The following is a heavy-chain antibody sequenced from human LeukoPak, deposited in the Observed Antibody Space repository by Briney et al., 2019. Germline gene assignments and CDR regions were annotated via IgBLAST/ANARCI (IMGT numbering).Heavy chain of an antibody. J-gene: IGHJ5*02. D-gene: IGHD2-2*01. CDR1: GFTFSTYG. CDR3: ARYCSSDEFDP. V-gene: IGHV3-23*01. CDR2: ISGSGVST. Sequence: GGSLRLSCAASGFTFSTYGMTWVRQAPGKGLEWVSFISGSGVSTNYADSVKGRFTISRDNSKNTLYLQMNSLRAEDTAVYYCARYCSSDEFDPWGQGTLVTVSS.